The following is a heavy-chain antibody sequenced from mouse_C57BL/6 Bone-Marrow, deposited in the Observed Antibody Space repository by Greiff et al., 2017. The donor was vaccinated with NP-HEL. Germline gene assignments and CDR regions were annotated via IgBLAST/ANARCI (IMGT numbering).Heavy chain of an antibody. Sequence: QVQLQQSGAELVKPGASVKISCKASGYAFSSYWMNWVKQRPGKGLEWIGQIYPGDGDTNYNGKFKGKATLTADKSSSTAYMQLSSLTSEDAAVYFCARYYGSSYYCDYWGQGTTLTVSS. CDR2: IYPGDGDT. J-gene: IGHJ2*01. D-gene: IGHD1-1*01. V-gene: IGHV1-80*01. CDR3: ARYYGSSYYCDY. CDR1: GYAFSSYW.